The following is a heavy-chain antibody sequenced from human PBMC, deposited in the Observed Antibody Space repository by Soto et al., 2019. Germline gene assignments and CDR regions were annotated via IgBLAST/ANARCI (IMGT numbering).Heavy chain of an antibody. D-gene: IGHD3-22*01. CDR1: GFTFSGSA. CDR2: ISESGSTI. CDR3: VQAIFDTSGYYYAY. V-gene: IGHV3-23*01. Sequence: PGGSLRLSCVSSGFTFSGSAMTWARQAPGKGLEWVSSISESGSTIYYADYVKGRFTVSRDNSGNTLNLQMNSLRADDTAVYHCVQAIFDTSGYYYAYWGQGTQVTVSS. J-gene: IGHJ4*02.